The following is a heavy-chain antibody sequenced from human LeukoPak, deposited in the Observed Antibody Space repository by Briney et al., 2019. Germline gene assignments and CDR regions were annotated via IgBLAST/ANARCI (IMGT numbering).Heavy chain of an antibody. CDR1: GGSFSGYY. V-gene: IGHV4-34*01. CDR3: ARGGLAVAGRIWFDP. J-gene: IGHJ5*02. D-gene: IGHD6-19*01. CDR2: TNHSGST. Sequence: SETLSLTCAVYGGSFSGYYWSWIRQPPGKGLEWIGETNHSGSTNYNPSLKSRVTISVDTSKNQFSLKLSSVTAADTAVYYCARGGLAVAGRIWFDPWGQGTLVTVSS.